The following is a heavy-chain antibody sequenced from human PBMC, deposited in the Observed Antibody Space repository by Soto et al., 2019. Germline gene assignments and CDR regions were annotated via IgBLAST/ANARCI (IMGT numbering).Heavy chain of an antibody. Sequence: QITLQESGPTLVKPTQPLTLTCSVSGFSLSTSGVGVGWIRQSPGKALEWLALIYWDDDKRYRPSLKDRLIITKDTSKNQVVLAMTNVGPVDTATYYCARRRPGNLNYFDSWGQGTLVTVSS. CDR1: GFSLSTSGVG. V-gene: IGHV2-5*02. J-gene: IGHJ4*02. CDR3: ARRRPGNLNYFDS. CDR2: IYWDDDK.